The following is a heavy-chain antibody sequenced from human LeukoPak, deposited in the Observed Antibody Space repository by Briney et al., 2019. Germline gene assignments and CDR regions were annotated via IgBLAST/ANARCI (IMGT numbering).Heavy chain of an antibody. CDR1: GFTFSDYY. CDR3: ARAVGGSYYYYYMDV. V-gene: IGHV3-11*01. D-gene: IGHD1-26*01. J-gene: IGHJ6*03. Sequence: PGGSLRLSCAASGFTFSDYYMSWIRQAPGKGLEWVSYISSSGSTIYYADSVKGRFTNSRDNAKNSLYLQMNSLRAEDTAVYYCARAVGGSYYYYYMDVWGKGTTVTISS. CDR2: ISSSGSTI.